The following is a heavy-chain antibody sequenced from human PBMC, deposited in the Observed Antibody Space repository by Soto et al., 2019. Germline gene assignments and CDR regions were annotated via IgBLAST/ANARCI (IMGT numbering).Heavy chain of an antibody. CDR3: ARSIVVVTALDY. D-gene: IGHD2-21*02. J-gene: IGHJ4*02. CDR1: GYTFTSYA. CDR2: ISAGNGNT. V-gene: IGHV1-3*01. Sequence: ASVKVSCKASGYTFTSYAMHWVRQAPGQGLEWMGWISAGNGNTKYSQKFQGRVTITRDTSASTAYMELSSLRSEDTAVYYCARSIVVVTALDYWGQGTLVTVSS.